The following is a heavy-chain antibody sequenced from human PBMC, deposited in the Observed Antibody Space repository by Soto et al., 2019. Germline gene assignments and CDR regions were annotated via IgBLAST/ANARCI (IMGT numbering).Heavy chain of an antibody. CDR3: ARGRNIVATICDGMDV. CDR1: GYTFTGYY. J-gene: IGHJ6*02. D-gene: IGHD5-12*01. V-gene: IGHV1-2*04. Sequence: QVRLVQSGAEVKKPGASVKVSCKASGYTFTGYYMHWVRQAPGQGLEWMGWINPNSGGTNYAQKFQGWVTMTRDTSISTAYMELSRLRSDDTAVYYCARGRNIVATICDGMDVWGQGTTVTVSS. CDR2: INPNSGGT.